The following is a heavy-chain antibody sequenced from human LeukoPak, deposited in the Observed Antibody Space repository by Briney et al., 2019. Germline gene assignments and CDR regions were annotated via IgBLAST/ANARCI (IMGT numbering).Heavy chain of an antibody. CDR3: ARDSTGWYYQY. V-gene: IGHV3-30*02. D-gene: IGHD6-19*01. CDR2: IRNDGSDK. Sequence: GGSLRLSCSVSGFTFRSYGMYWVRQGPDKGLEWVAFIRNDGSDKYHADSVKGRFTVSRDNSKNTLYLQMNSLRADDTAEYYCARDSTGWYYQYWGQGTLVTVSS. J-gene: IGHJ4*02. CDR1: GFTFRSYG.